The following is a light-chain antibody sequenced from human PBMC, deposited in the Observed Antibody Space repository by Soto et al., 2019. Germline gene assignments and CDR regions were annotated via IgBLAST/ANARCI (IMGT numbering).Light chain of an antibody. Sequence: QSLLTQPPSVSGAPGQRVTISCTGTTSNIGAGSDIHWYQQLPGKAPKLLIYINSHRPSGVPSRFSASKSGTSASLAITGLQAEDEGDYYCQYYDTSLSGLSGIYVFGSVTKLTVL. V-gene: IGLV1-40*01. CDR2: INS. CDR3: QYYDTSLSGLSGIYV. J-gene: IGLJ1*01. CDR1: TSNIGAGSD.